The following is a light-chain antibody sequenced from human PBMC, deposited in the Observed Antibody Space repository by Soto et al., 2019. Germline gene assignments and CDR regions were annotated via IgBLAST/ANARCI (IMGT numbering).Light chain of an antibody. CDR1: SSDVGGYNY. V-gene: IGLV2-11*01. Sequence: QSALTQPRSVSGSPGQSVTISCTGTSSDVGGYNYVSWYQQYPGKAPKLMIYDVSKRPSGVPDRVSGSKSGNTASLTISGLQAEDEADYYCCSYAGSYTHYVFGTGTKVTVL. J-gene: IGLJ1*01. CDR3: CSYAGSYTHYV. CDR2: DVS.